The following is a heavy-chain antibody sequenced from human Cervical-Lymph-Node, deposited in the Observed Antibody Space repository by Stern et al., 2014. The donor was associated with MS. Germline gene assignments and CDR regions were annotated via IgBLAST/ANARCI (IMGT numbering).Heavy chain of an antibody. Sequence: EVQLVQSGGDLAPPGGSLRLSCAVSGFTFSLYAMSWVRQAPGKGLEWVAAISGNDGSTFYAQTVKGRVTISRDNSKNTLYLEVNNLRAEDTAIYYGVKEGIAVASFDYWGQGTLVTVSS. J-gene: IGHJ4*02. CDR2: ISGNDGST. CDR3: VKEGIAVASFDY. D-gene: IGHD6-19*01. CDR1: GFTFSLYA. V-gene: IGHV3-23*04.